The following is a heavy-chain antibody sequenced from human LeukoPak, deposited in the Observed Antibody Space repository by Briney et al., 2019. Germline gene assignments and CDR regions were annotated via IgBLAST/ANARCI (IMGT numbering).Heavy chain of an antibody. J-gene: IGHJ4*02. V-gene: IGHV4-34*01. CDR1: GGSFSGYY. CDR3: ARFTGVGATLFDY. D-gene: IGHD1-26*01. Sequence: PSETLSLTCAVYGGSFSGYYWSWIRQPPGKGLVWIGEINHSGSTNYNPSLKSRVTISVDTSKNQFSLKLSSVTAADTAVYYCARFTGVGATLFDYWGQGTLVTVSS. CDR2: INHSGST.